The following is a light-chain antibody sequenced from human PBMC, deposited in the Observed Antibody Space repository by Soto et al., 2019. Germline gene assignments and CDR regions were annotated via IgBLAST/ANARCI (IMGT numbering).Light chain of an antibody. V-gene: IGLV2-14*02. J-gene: IGLJ2*01. Sequence: QSALTQPASVSGSPGQSITISCTGTSSDVRSYNLVSWYQQHPGKAPKFLIYEDTKRPSGVSNRFSGSKSGNTASLTISGLQAEDEADYYCQSYDSSLSDVVFGGGTKVTVL. CDR3: QSYDSSLSDVV. CDR2: EDT. CDR1: SSDVRSYNL.